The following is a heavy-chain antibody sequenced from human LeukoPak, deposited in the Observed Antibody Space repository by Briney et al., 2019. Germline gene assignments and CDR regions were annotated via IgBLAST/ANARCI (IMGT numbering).Heavy chain of an antibody. Sequence: ASVKVSCKVSGYTLTELSMHWVRQAPGKGLEWMGGFDPEDDETIYAQKFQGGVTMTEDTSTDTAYMELSSLRSEDTAVYYCATTMIFGVVIYNWFDPWGQGTLVTVSS. CDR2: FDPEDDET. D-gene: IGHD3-3*01. CDR3: ATTMIFGVVIYNWFDP. J-gene: IGHJ5*02. CDR1: GYTLTELS. V-gene: IGHV1-24*01.